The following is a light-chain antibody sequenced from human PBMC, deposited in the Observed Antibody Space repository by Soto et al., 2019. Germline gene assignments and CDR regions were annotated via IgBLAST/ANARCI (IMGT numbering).Light chain of an antibody. J-gene: IGKJ1*01. Sequence: DIQMTQSPSSLSASVGARVTIACRASQAIRDDLNWYRQKPGKAPKRLIYAASSLESGVPSRFSGSGYDTEFNLTISDLQPEDSATYYCLQHNSFPPWTFGQGTKVEVK. CDR1: QAIRDD. CDR2: AAS. CDR3: LQHNSFPPWT. V-gene: IGKV1-17*02.